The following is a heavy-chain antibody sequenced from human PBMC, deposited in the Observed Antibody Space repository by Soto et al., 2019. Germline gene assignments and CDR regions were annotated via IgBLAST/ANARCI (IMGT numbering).Heavy chain of an antibody. CDR3: PRSLSYFAY. J-gene: IGHJ4*02. Sequence: SETLSRTCAVSGGSISSSSWWRWVRHPAWKGLEWIGEIYHSGSTNYNPSLKSRVTISVDQYKNQFSLKLSSVTAADTAVYYCPRSLSYFAYWGQGTLVTVSS. V-gene: IGHV4-4*02. CDR2: IYHSGST. CDR1: GGSISSSSW.